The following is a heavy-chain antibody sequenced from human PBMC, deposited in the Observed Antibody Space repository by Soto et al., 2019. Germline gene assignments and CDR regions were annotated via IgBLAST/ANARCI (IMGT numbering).Heavy chain of an antibody. CDR1: GGTFSSYT. Sequence: QVQLVQSGAEVKKPGSSVKVSCKASGGTFSSYTISWVRQAPGQGLEWMGRIIPILGIANYAQKFQGRVTXTXXKSTSTAYMELSSLRSEDTAVYYCARDAVYGSGNDWGQGTLVTVSS. CDR2: IIPILGIA. V-gene: IGHV1-69*08. CDR3: ARDAVYGSGND. D-gene: IGHD3-10*01. J-gene: IGHJ4*02.